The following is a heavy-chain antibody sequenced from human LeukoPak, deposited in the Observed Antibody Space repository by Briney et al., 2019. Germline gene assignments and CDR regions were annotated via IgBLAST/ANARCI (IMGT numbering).Heavy chain of an antibody. CDR1: GASISSGRNY. J-gene: IGHJ6*03. Sequence: SETLSLTCSVSGASISSGRNYWGWIRQPPGKTLEWIGSIYSSGSTYYNPSLKSRVIIIIDTPKNHFSLTLSSVTAADTAVDYCARGDCSSTICYSPMDVWGKGTTVTVSS. CDR2: IYSSGST. D-gene: IGHD2-2*01. CDR3: ARGDCSSTICYSPMDV. V-gene: IGHV4-39*07.